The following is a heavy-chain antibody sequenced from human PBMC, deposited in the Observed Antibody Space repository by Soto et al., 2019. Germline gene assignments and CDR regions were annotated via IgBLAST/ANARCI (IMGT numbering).Heavy chain of an antibody. CDR1: GFTFNDYY. J-gene: IGHJ5*02. CDR2: ISDSGSSI. V-gene: IGHV3-11*01. Sequence: GGSLRVSCVASGFTFNDYYMTWVRQAPGKGLEWISHISDSGSSIYYADSVKGRFTISRDNAMNSLYLHMNNLRAEDTAVYYCARDTAFIASGLFNPWGQGTLVTVSS. D-gene: IGHD3-22*01. CDR3: ARDTAFIASGLFNP.